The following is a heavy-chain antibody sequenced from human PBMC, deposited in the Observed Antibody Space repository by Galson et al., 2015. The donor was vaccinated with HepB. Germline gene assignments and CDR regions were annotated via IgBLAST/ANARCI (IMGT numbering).Heavy chain of an antibody. CDR1: GSTFTSYY. V-gene: IGHV1-46*01. Sequence: SVKVSCKASGSTFTSYYMHWVRQAPGQGLEWMGIINPSGSSTSYAQKFQGRVTMTRDTSTSTVYMELSSLRSEDTAVYYCARGDCSGGSCQNHWGQGTLVTVSS. CDR3: ARGDCSGGSCQNH. D-gene: IGHD2-15*01. CDR2: INPSGSST. J-gene: IGHJ5*02.